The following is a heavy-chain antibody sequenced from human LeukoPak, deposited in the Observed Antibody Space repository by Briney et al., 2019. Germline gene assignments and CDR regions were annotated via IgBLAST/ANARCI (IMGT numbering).Heavy chain of an antibody. CDR2: IKQDGSAE. CDR3: ARDRRPSIYGGLDS. Sequence: GGSLRLSCAASGFPFSDYWRSWVRQPPGKGLEWVANIKQDGSAEYYVGSVKGRFTISRDNAKNSLYLQMNSLTVDDTAVYYCARDRRPSIYGGLDSWGQGSPVTVSS. J-gene: IGHJ5*02. CDR1: GFPFSDYW. D-gene: IGHD2-21*01. V-gene: IGHV3-7*01.